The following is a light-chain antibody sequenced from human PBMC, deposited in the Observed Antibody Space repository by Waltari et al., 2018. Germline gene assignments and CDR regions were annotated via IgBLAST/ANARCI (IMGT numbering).Light chain of an antibody. CDR3: QQYENWPPIT. Sequence: EIVMTQSPATLSVSPGERATLSCRASQSITKNLAWYQQKPGQAPRLLIYDAPTRATGVPVRFSGTGSGTEFTLTISSLQSEDFALYYCQQYENWPPITFGQGTRLEIK. V-gene: IGKV3-15*01. CDR2: DAP. J-gene: IGKJ5*01. CDR1: QSITKN.